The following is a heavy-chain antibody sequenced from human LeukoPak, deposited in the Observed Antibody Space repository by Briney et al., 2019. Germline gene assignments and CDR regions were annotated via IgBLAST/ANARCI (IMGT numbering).Heavy chain of an antibody. Sequence: SVKVSCKASGGTFSSYAISWVRQAPGQGLEWMGGIIPIFGTANYAQKFQGRVTITTDESTSTAYMELSSLRSEDTAVYYCARDRTSLGYCSGGGCRYDAFDIWGQGTMVTVSS. D-gene: IGHD2-15*01. CDR3: ARDRTSLGYCSGGGCRYDAFDI. V-gene: IGHV1-69*05. CDR1: GGTFSSYA. CDR2: IIPIFGTA. J-gene: IGHJ3*02.